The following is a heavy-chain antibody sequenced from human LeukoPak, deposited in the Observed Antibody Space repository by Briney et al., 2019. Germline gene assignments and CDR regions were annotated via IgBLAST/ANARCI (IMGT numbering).Heavy chain of an antibody. J-gene: IGHJ4*02. D-gene: IGHD3-22*01. V-gene: IGHV3-9*01. Sequence: GGSLRLSCAASGFTVSSSYMTWVRQAPGKGLEWVSGISWNSGSIGYADSVKGRFTISRDNAKNSLYLQMNSLRAEDTALYYCTKDIRGYDSSGYYNWGQGTLVTVSS. CDR3: TKDIRGYDSSGYYN. CDR2: ISWNSGSI. CDR1: GFTVSSSY.